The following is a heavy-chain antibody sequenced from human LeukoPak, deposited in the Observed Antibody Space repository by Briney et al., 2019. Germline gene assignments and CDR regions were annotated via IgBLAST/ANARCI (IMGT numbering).Heavy chain of an antibody. D-gene: IGHD2-21*01. CDR1: GFSLNTHRVG. J-gene: IGHJ2*01. V-gene: IGHV2-5*04. Sequence: SGPTLVKPTQTLTLTCTFSGFSLNTHRVGVGWIRQPPGKALEGLALIYWDDDKRYSPSLRTRFTITKEISKNQVVLTMTNMASVDTGTYFCVRISRSFVVASDWFFDLWGRGTLVTVSS. CDR2: IYWDDDK. CDR3: VRISRSFVVASDWFFDL.